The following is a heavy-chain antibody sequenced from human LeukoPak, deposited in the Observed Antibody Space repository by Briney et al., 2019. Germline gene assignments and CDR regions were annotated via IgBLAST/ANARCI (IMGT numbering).Heavy chain of an antibody. CDR1: GYTFTSYD. V-gene: IGHV1-8*01. CDR2: MNPNSGNT. J-gene: IGHJ4*02. D-gene: IGHD3-22*01. CDR3: ARGYGRYYYDSSGYSDY. Sequence: ASVTVSCKASGYTFTSYDINWVRQATGQGLEWMGWMNPNSGNTGYAQKFQGRVTMTRNTSISTAYMELSSLRSEDTAVYYCARGYGRYYYDSSGYSDYWGQGTLVTVSS.